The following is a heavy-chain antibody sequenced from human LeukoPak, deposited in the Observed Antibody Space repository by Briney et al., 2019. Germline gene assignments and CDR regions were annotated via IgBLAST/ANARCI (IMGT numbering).Heavy chain of an antibody. CDR2: IYSGGST. J-gene: IGHJ3*02. D-gene: IGHD4-17*01. CDR1: GFTVSSNY. V-gene: IGHV3-53*01. CDR3: AREGSPYGVFDI. Sequence: GGSLRLSCAASGFTVSSNYMSWVRQAPGKGLEWVSVIYSGGSTYYADSVKGPFTISRDNSKNTLYLQMNSLRAEDTAVYYCAREGSPYGVFDIWGQGTMVTVSS.